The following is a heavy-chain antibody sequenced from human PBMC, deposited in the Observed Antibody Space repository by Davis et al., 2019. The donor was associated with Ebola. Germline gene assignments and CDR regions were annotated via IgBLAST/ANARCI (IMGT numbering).Heavy chain of an antibody. Sequence: PGGSLRLSCAASGFTFSTHTMHWVRQAPGKGLEWVAVIGSDGINTVYADSVKGRFTISRDNSENTLYLQMDSLTTEDTAVYYCARAGYYFQKTDYHGLRAFDMWGQGTMVT. CDR1: GFTFSTHT. CDR2: IGSDGINT. D-gene: IGHD3-10*01. V-gene: IGHV3-30-3*01. J-gene: IGHJ3*02. CDR3: ARAGYYFQKTDYHGLRAFDM.